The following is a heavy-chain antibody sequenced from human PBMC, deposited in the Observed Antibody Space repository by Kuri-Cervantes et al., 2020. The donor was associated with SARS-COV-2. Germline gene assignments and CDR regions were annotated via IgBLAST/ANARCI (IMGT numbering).Heavy chain of an antibody. D-gene: IGHD4-23*01. CDR3: ARGGNPAWNMDV. Sequence: GESLKISCAACGFTFSSYDMHWVRQATGKGLEWVSAIGTAGDTYYPGSVKGQFTISRENAKNSLYPQMNSLRAGDTAVYYCARGGNPAWNMDVWGKGTTVTVSS. V-gene: IGHV3-13*03. CDR1: GFTFSSYD. CDR2: IGTAGDT. J-gene: IGHJ6*03.